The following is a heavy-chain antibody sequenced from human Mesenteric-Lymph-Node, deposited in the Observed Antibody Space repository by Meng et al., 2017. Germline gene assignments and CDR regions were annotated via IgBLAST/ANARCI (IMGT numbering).Heavy chain of an antibody. V-gene: IGHV4-59*01. J-gene: IGHJ4*02. Sequence: SETLSLTCTVSGGSLSNSYWSWIRQPPGKGLEWIGYIYDSGSTNYNPSLKSRVTISVDTSKNQFSLRLSSVTAADTAVYYCARVRSLAVAGTFYYWGQGTLVTVSS. CDR1: GGSLSNSY. CDR2: IYDSGST. D-gene: IGHD6-19*01. CDR3: ARVRSLAVAGTFYY.